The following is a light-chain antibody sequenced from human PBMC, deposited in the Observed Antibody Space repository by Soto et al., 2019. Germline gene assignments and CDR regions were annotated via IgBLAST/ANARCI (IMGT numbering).Light chain of an antibody. CDR3: QQYDHH. J-gene: IGKJ2*01. V-gene: IGKV1-5*01. CDR2: EAS. CDR1: QSIDIW. Sequence: DIQMTQSPSTLSASVGDRVTITCRASQSIDIWLAWYQQKPGKAPKLLIYEASSLESGVPSRFSGSGSGTEFSLTISSLQPDDFATYYCQQYDHHFGQGTKLEIK.